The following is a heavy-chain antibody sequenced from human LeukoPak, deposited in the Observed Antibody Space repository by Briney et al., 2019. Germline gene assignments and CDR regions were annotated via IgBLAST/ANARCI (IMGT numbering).Heavy chain of an antibody. CDR2: IKQDGSEK. CDR1: GFTFSYYY. D-gene: IGHD1-26*01. J-gene: IGHJ4*02. CDR3: ARVRGSFSLDY. V-gene: IGHV3-7*01. Sequence: GSLRLSCAASGFTFSYYYMSWIRQAPGKGLEWVANIKQDGSEKYYVDSVEGRFTISRDNAKNSLFLQMNSLRAEDTAVYYCARVRGSFSLDYWGQGSLVTVSS.